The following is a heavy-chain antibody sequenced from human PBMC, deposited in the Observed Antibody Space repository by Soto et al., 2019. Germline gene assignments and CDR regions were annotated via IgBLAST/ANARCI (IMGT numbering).Heavy chain of an antibody. CDR1: GFTFSSYG. J-gene: IGHJ2*01. D-gene: IGHD6-6*01. CDR3: ARVKYSSFNWYFDL. CDR2: IWYDGSNK. V-gene: IGHV3-33*01. Sequence: QVQLVESGGGVVQPGRSLRLSCAASGFTFSSYGMHWVRQAPGKGLGWVAVIWYDGSNKYYADSVKGRFTISRDNSKNTLYLQMNSLRAEDTAVYYCARVKYSSFNWYFDLWGRGTLVTVSS.